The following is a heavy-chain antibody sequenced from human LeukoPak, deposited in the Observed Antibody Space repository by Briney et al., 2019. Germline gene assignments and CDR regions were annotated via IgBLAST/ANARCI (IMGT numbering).Heavy chain of an antibody. CDR3: AREGYNQYNY. V-gene: IGHV4-59*01. J-gene: IGHJ4*02. D-gene: IGHD5-24*01. CDR1: GGSISSFF. Sequence: SETLSLTCTVSGGSISSFFWSWIRQPPGKGLEWLGCIDYSGSTQYNPSLKSRVTISVDTSKQQFSLKLSSVTAADTAVYYCAREGYNQYNYWGQGTLVTVSS. CDR2: IDYSGST.